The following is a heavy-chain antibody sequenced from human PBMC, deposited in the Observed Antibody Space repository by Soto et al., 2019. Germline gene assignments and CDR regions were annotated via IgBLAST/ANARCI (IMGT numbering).Heavy chain of an antibody. V-gene: IGHV1-8*01. CDR3: ARGRSSSWYSGYYFDY. J-gene: IGHJ4*02. D-gene: IGHD6-13*01. CDR2: MNPNSGNT. CDR1: GYTFTSYD. Sequence: RASVKVSCKASGYTFTSYDINWVRQATGQGLEWMGWMNPNSGNTGYAQKFQGRVTMTRNTSISTAYMELSSLRSEDTAVYYCARGRSSSWYSGYYFDYWGQGTLVTVSS.